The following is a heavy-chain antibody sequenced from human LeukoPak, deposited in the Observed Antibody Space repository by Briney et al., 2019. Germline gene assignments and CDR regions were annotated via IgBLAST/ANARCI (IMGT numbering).Heavy chain of an antibody. CDR2: AYNGNT. D-gene: IGHD6-19*01. Sequence: AYNGNTNYAQKLQGRVTMTTDTSTSTAYMELRSLRSDDTAVYYCARAASSETRIAVAGIDYWGQGTLVTVSS. CDR3: ARAASSETRIAVAGIDY. J-gene: IGHJ4*02. V-gene: IGHV1-18*01.